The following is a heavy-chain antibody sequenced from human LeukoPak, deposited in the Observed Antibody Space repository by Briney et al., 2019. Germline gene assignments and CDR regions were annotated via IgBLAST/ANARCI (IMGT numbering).Heavy chain of an antibody. D-gene: IGHD1-1*01. J-gene: IGHJ6*02. CDR2: INSGGETR. V-gene: IGHV3-48*03. CDR3: ARDQGERRHYYYGMDV. Sequence: PGGSLRLSCAASGFTLNNYEMNWVRQAPGKGLEWVSYINSGGETRYYADSVKGRFTISRDNADNSLSLQVNSLRAADKAVYYCARDQGERRHYYYGMDVWGQGTTVTVSS. CDR1: GFTLNNYE.